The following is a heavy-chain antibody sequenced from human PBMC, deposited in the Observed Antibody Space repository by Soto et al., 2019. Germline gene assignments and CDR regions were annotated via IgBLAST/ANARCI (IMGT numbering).Heavy chain of an antibody. Sequence: EVQLLESGGGLVQPGGSLRLSCAASGFTFSSYAMSWVRQAPGKGLERVSAISGSGGSTYYADSVKGRFTISRDNSKNTLYLQMNSLRAEDTAVYYCAKEPRYCSGGSCYGLEGDYFDYWGQGTLVTVSS. V-gene: IGHV3-23*01. J-gene: IGHJ4*02. CDR1: GFTFSSYA. CDR2: ISGSGGST. CDR3: AKEPRYCSGGSCYGLEGDYFDY. D-gene: IGHD2-15*01.